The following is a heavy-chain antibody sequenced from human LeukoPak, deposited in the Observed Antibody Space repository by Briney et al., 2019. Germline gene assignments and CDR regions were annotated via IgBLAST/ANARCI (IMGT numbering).Heavy chain of an antibody. D-gene: IGHD3-16*01. Sequence: PGRSLRLSCAASGFTFSSYIMHGVRQAPGKGLEWVAGISYDGSNKYYADSVKGGFTIYRDNSKNTLYLQMNSLRAEDRAGYYCARAGAWGSYAYFDYWGQGTLVTVSS. CDR1: GFTFSSYI. CDR2: ISYDGSNK. J-gene: IGHJ4*02. V-gene: IGHV3-30-3*01. CDR3: ARAGAWGSYAYFDY.